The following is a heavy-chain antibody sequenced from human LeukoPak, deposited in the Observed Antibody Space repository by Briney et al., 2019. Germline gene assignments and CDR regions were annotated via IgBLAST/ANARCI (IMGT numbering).Heavy chain of an antibody. J-gene: IGHJ6*02. V-gene: IGHV4-39*07. CDR1: DGSISSSSYY. Sequence: SETLSLTCTVSDGSISSSSYYWGWIRQPPGKGLEWIASIYSSGSTYYNPSLKSRVTISVDTSKNQFSLKLSSVTAADTAVYYCARGMAAADPSPLYYYYYGMDVWGQGTTVTVSS. CDR3: ARGMAAADPSPLYYYYYGMDV. CDR2: IYSSGST. D-gene: IGHD6-13*01.